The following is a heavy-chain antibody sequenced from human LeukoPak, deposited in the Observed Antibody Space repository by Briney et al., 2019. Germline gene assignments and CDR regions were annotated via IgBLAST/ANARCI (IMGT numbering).Heavy chain of an antibody. CDR2: IYYSGTT. Sequence: SETLSLTCTVSGGSISSYYWSWIRQPPGKGQEWIGYIYYSGTTNYNPSLKSRVTISVDTSKNQFSLKLSSVTAADTAVYYCARQSTPGLSDYWGQGTLVTVSS. D-gene: IGHD2/OR15-2a*01. CDR1: GGSISSYY. CDR3: ARQSTPGLSDY. V-gene: IGHV4-59*01. J-gene: IGHJ4*02.